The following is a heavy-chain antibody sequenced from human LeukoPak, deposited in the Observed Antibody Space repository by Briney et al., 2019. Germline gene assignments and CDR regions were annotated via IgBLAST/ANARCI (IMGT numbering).Heavy chain of an antibody. D-gene: IGHD3-3*01. CDR3: ARGYYDFWSGYSPSNYYYYYMDV. V-gene: IGHV3-23*01. CDR2: ISGSGGST. CDR1: GFTFSSYA. Sequence: GGSLRLSCAASGFTFSSYAMSWVRQAPGKGLEWVSAISGSGGSTYYADSVKGRFTISRDNSKNTLYLQMNSLRAEDTAVYYCARGYYDFWSGYSPSNYYYYYMDVWGKGTTVTVSS. J-gene: IGHJ6*03.